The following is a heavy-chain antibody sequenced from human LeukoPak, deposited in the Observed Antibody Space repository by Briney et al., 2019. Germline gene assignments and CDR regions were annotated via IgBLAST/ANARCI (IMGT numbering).Heavy chain of an antibody. Sequence: GGSLRLSCAASGFTFSSSAMSWVRQAPGKGLEWVSIIYSGGSTHYADSVKGRFTISRDNSKNTVYLQMNSLRAEDTAVYYCAREAGVDYDSRKGFDYWGQGTLVTVSS. V-gene: IGHV3-53*01. CDR1: GFTFSSSA. D-gene: IGHD3-22*01. CDR3: AREAGVDYDSRKGFDY. CDR2: IYSGGST. J-gene: IGHJ4*02.